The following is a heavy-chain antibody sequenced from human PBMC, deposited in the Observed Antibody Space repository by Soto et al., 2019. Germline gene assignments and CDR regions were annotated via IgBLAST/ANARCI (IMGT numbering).Heavy chain of an antibody. CDR1: GGSISSYY. V-gene: IGHV4-59*01. CDR3: AGDKAEAKADTAMVPVLGYYYGMDV. J-gene: IGHJ6*02. Sequence: SETLSLTCTVSGGSISSYYWSWIRQPPGKGLEWIGYIYYSGSTNYNPSLKSRVTISVDTSKNQFSLKLSSVTAADTAVYYCAGDKAEAKADTAMVPVLGYYYGMDVWGQGTTVTVSS. D-gene: IGHD5-18*01. CDR2: IYYSGST.